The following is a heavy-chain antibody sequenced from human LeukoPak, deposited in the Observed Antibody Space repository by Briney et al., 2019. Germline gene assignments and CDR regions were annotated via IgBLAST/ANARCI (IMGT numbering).Heavy chain of an antibody. CDR2: IYYTGNT. D-gene: IGHD6-13*01. J-gene: IGHJ3*02. CDR3: ARDRSSSSWSHAFDI. Sequence: SETLSLTSTVSGGSFSNYYWSWIRQPPGKGLEWIGYIYYTGNTNYNPSLKSRVTISVDTSKNQFSLKLSSMTAADTAVYFCARDRSSSSWSHAFDIWGQGTMITVSS. V-gene: IGHV4-59*01. CDR1: GGSFSNYY.